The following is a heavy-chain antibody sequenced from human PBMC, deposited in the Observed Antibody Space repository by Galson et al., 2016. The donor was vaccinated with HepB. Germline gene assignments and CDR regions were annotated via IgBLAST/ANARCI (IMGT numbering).Heavy chain of an antibody. Sequence: SETLSLTCTVSGGSISTLTYYWGWIRQPPGKGLEWIGSVYTGGSSYYNPSLESRVTISVDTSTNQFYLRLSSVTAADTAFFYCSTADYWGPGSLVTVSS. V-gene: IGHV4-39*03. D-gene: IGHD2/OR15-2a*01. J-gene: IGHJ4*02. CDR1: GGSISTLTYY. CDR2: VYTGGSS. CDR3: STADY.